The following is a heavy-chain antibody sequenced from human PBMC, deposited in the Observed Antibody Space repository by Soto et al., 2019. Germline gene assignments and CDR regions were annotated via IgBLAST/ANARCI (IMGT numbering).Heavy chain of an antibody. V-gene: IGHV3-9*01. D-gene: IGHD3-22*01. CDR2: ISWNSGSI. Sequence: PGGSLRLSCAASGFTFDDYAMHWVRQAPGKGLEWVSGISWNSGSIGYADSVKGRFTISRDNAKNSLYLQMNSLRAEDTALYYCAKDIGKLTMIVVVRAFDIWGQGTMVTVSS. CDR1: GFTFDDYA. J-gene: IGHJ3*02. CDR3: AKDIGKLTMIVVVRAFDI.